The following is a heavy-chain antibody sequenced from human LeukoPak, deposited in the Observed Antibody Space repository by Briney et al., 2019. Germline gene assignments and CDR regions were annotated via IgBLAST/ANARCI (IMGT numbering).Heavy chain of an antibody. CDR2: IWYDGSNK. D-gene: IGHD3-3*01. CDR3: AREGYYDFWSGYYNTQFDY. J-gene: IGHJ4*02. V-gene: IGHV3-33*01. CDR1: GFTFSSYG. Sequence: GGSLRLSCAASGFTFSSYGMHWVRQAPGKGLEWVAAIWYDGSNKYYADSVKGRFTISRDNSKNTLYLQMNSLRAEDTAVYYWAREGYYDFWSGYYNTQFDYWGQGTLVTVSS.